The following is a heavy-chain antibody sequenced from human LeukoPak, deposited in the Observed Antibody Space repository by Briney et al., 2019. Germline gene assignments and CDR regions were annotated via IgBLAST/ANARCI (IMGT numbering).Heavy chain of an antibody. Sequence: SVKVSCKASGGTFSSYAISWVQQAPGQGLEWMGRIIPIFGTANYAQKFQGRVTITTDESTSTAYMELSSLRSEDTAVYYCAREPSAITLKRAQGENYFDYWGQGTLVTVSS. CDR2: IIPIFGTA. CDR3: AREPSAITLKRAQGENYFDY. V-gene: IGHV1-69*05. J-gene: IGHJ4*02. CDR1: GGTFSSYA. D-gene: IGHD5-12*01.